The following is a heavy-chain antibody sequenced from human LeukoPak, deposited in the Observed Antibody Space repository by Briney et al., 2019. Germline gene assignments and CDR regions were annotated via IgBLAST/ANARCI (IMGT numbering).Heavy chain of an antibody. Sequence: SETLSLTCNVSGASISDYYWSWVRQSPERGLEWIASLLYSGSTHYNPSLRSRVAISGDTSNNQFSLILTSVTTTDTTVYYCARTGRRGYFDFWGRGTLVTVSS. V-gene: IGHV4-59*01. J-gene: IGHJ2*01. D-gene: IGHD1-14*01. CDR2: LLYSGST. CDR3: ARTGRRGYFDF. CDR1: GASISDYY.